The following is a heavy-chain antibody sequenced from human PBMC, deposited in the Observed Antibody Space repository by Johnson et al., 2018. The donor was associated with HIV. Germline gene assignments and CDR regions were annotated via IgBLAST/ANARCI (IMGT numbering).Heavy chain of an antibody. V-gene: IGHV3-13*01. CDR1: GFTFSSYD. CDR3: AKAQGSLPVEIYAFDI. J-gene: IGHJ3*02. CDR2: IGTAGDT. Sequence: VQLVESGGGLVQPGGSLRLSCAASGFTFSSYDMHWVRQATGKGLEWVSAIGTAGDTYYPGSVKGRFTISRDNSKNSLYLQMNSLRTEDTALYYCAKAQGSLPVEIYAFDIWGQGTMVTVSS. D-gene: IGHD1-26*01.